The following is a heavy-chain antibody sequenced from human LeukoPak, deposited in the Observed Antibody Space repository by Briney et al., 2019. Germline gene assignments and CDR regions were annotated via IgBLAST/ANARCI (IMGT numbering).Heavy chain of an antibody. Sequence: ASVKVADKASGSPFTSYAMHWVRQAPGQRLEWMGWINTGNRNTKYSQKFQGRVTITRDTSASTAYMELSSLRSEDTAVYYCAREGLVVPAAIYYGMDVWGKGTTVTVSS. CDR2: INTGNRNT. CDR3: AREGLVVPAAIYYGMDV. D-gene: IGHD2-2*02. CDR1: GSPFTSYA. V-gene: IGHV1-3*04. J-gene: IGHJ6*04.